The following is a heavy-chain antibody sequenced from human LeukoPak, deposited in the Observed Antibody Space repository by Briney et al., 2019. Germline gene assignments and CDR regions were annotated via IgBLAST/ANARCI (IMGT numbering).Heavy chain of an antibody. J-gene: IGHJ3*02. V-gene: IGHV4-39*01. CDR2: IYYSDSGTM. CDR1: GGSISRSSYY. Sequence: SETLSLTCTVSGGSISRSSYYWGWIRPSPGKGLEWIGSIYYSDSGTMYYNPSLKSRVTMSADTSKNQFSLRVSSVTAADTAVYYCARRPPALGAFDIWGQGTMVSVSS. CDR3: ARRPPALGAFDI.